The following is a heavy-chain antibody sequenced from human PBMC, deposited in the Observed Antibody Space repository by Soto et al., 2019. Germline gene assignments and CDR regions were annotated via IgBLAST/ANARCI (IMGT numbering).Heavy chain of an antibody. CDR2: ISGTSGYT. Sequence: QVQLVESGGGLVKPGGSLRLSCAASGFSFSDSYMSWVRQAPGKGLEWVSYISGTSGYTGYADSVKGRFTISRDNAKNSSYLQMNSRRVEETAVYYCARDRGGYGPPDVWGQGSTVTVSS. J-gene: IGHJ6*02. CDR1: GFSFSDSY. CDR3: ARDRGGYGPPDV. V-gene: IGHV3-11*06. D-gene: IGHD3-10*01.